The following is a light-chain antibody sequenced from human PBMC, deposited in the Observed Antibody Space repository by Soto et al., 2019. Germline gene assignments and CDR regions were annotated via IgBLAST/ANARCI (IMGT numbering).Light chain of an antibody. CDR3: QQYGSSPRT. J-gene: IGKJ1*01. V-gene: IGKV3-20*01. Sequence: EFVLTQSPGTLSLSPGERATLSCRASQSVSNNYLAWYQQKPGQAPRLLTYGASSRATGIPDRFSGSGSGTDFILTISRLEPEDFAVYYCQQYGSSPRTFGQGTKVDIK. CDR2: GAS. CDR1: QSVSNNY.